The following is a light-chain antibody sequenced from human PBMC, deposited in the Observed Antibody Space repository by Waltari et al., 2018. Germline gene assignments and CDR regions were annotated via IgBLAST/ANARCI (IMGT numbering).Light chain of an antibody. V-gene: IGKV1-5*03. CDR2: KAS. Sequence: DIQMTQSPSTLSASVGDRVTITCRASQSISTWLAWYQQKPGKAPNLLVYKASNLESGVPSRLSGSGSGTEFTLTISSLQPDDFATYYCQQYNNYFTFGQGTRLELK. CDR1: QSISTW. CDR3: QQYNNYFT. J-gene: IGKJ2*01.